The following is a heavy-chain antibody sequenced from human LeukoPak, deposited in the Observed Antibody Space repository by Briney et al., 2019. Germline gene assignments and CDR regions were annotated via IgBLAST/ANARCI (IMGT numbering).Heavy chain of an antibody. CDR2: INEDGSTT. J-gene: IGHJ4*02. CDR1: GFTFSSNW. CDR3: VRDLGGRSGH. V-gene: IGHV3-74*01. D-gene: IGHD1-26*01. Sequence: GGSQRLSCAASGFTFSSNWMHWVRQAPGKGLVWVSRINEDGSTTNYADSVKGRSTIFRDNAKNTLYLQMNSLRAEDTAVYYCVRDLGGRSGHWGQGTLVTVSS.